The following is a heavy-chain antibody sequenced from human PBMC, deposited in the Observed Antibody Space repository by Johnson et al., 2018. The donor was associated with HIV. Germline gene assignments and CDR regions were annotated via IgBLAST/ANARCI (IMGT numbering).Heavy chain of an antibody. V-gene: IGHV3-30-3*01. CDR2: ISYDGSNK. CDR3: ARDPYTSAGNPFDI. CDR1: GFTFSSYA. J-gene: IGHJ3*02. D-gene: IGHD3-10*01. Sequence: QMQLVESGGGVVQPGRSLRLSCAASGFTFSSYAMHWVRQAPGTGLEWVAVISYDGSNKYYADSVKGRFTISRDNSKNTLFLQMNSLRAEDTAVYYCARDPYTSAGNPFDIWGQGTRVTVS.